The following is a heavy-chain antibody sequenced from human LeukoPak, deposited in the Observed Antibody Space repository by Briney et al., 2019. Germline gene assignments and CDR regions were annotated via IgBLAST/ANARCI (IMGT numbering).Heavy chain of an antibody. CDR3: AGRRKEAAAYDH. D-gene: IGHD6-13*01. CDR1: GFTVSTNY. V-gene: IGHV3-66*01. J-gene: IGHJ4*02. Sequence: HPGESLRLSCAASGFTVSTNYMSWVRQAPGKGLEWVSLLHSDGNKYYAESVKGRFTISTDNSKNTLYLQMNSLRVEDTAVYYCAGRRKEAAAYDHWGQGTLVTVSS. CDR2: LHSDGNK.